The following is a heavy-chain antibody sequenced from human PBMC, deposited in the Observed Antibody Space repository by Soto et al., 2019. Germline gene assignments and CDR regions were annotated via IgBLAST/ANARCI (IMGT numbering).Heavy chain of an antibody. V-gene: IGHV2-5*02. CDR1: GFSLTTSGVG. CDR2: IYWDDDK. Sequence: QITLNESGPTVVRPTETLTLTCRFSGFSLTTSGVGVGWVRQSPGKAPGWLALIYWDDDKRYSESLKSRLTITKDTSKNQVVLTVANLEPTDTATYYCAHRVLRTVFGLVTTTAIYFDFWGQGTPVAVSS. CDR3: AHRVLRTVFGLVTTTAIYFDF. J-gene: IGHJ4*02. D-gene: IGHD3-3*01.